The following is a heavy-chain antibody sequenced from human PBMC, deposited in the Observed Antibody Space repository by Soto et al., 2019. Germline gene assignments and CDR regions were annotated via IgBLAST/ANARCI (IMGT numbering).Heavy chain of an antibody. J-gene: IGHJ4*02. CDR1: GFSLSDHY. Sequence: GFLRLRCAASGFSLSDHYTYWVRRAPGKGLEWVARSRNKDHSYSTEYAASVKGRFTISRDDSPNSMYLLMTSLKAEDKAVYYCVRGHWSFEYWGQGTVVTVSS. D-gene: IGHD2-8*02. CDR3: VRGHWSFEY. CDR2: SRNKDHSYST. V-gene: IGHV3-72*01.